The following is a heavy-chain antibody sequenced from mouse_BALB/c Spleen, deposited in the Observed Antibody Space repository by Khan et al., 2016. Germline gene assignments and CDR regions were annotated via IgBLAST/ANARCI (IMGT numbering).Heavy chain of an antibody. D-gene: IGHD1-1*01. Sequence: QVQLQQSGAEVVKPGASVKLSCKASGDTFTSYWMHWVKQRPGQGLEWLGEINPSNGRTNYNEKLKSKATLTVDKSSSTAYMQLSSLTSEESAVYYWERDPQYSGRSYGYWGQGTTLTVSS. V-gene: IGHV1S81*02. CDR3: ERDPQYSGRSYGY. J-gene: IGHJ2*01. CDR1: GDTFTSYW. CDR2: INPSNGRT.